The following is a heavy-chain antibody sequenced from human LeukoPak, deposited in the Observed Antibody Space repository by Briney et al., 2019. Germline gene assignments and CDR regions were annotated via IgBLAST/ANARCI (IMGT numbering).Heavy chain of an antibody. CDR3: AKDLRGIAAAGGFYYYYGMDV. Sequence: GGSLRLSCAASGFTFSSYAMSWVRQAPGKGLEWVSAISGSGGSTYYADSVKGRFTISRDNSKSTLYLQMNSLRAEDTAVYYCAKDLRGIAAAGGFYYYYGMDVWGQGTTVTVSS. CDR2: ISGSGGST. V-gene: IGHV3-23*01. J-gene: IGHJ6*02. CDR1: GFTFSSYA. D-gene: IGHD6-13*01.